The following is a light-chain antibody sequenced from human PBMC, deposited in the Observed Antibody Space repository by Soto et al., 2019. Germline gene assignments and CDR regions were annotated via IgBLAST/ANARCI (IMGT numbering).Light chain of an antibody. J-gene: IGLJ1*01. V-gene: IGLV2-14*01. Sequence: QSVLTQPASVSGSPGQSITISCTGTSSDVGGYNYVSWYQQHPGKAPKLMIYEVSNRPSGVSNRFSGSKSGNTASLTISGLQAEDEADYYCSSYTSSSNVFXTGTKVTVL. CDR1: SSDVGGYNY. CDR2: EVS. CDR3: SSYTSSSNV.